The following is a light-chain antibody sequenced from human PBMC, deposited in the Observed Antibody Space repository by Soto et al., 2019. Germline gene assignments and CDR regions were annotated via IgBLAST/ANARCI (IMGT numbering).Light chain of an antibody. J-gene: IGKJ1*01. CDR2: KAS. CDR3: QQYNSYPWT. CDR1: QRISSW. V-gene: IGKV1-5*03. Sequence: DIQMTQSPSTLSVSVGDRVTITCRASQRISSWLAWYQQKPGKAPKLLIYKASSLESGIPARFSGSGSGTEFTLTISSLQSDDFATYYCQQYNSYPWTFGQGTKVEIK.